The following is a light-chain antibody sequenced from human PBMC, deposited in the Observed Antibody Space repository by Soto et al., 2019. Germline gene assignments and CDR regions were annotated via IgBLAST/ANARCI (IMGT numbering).Light chain of an antibody. CDR2: DAS. Sequence: DIQMTQSPSSVSASVGDTVTITCQASQAINKYLSWFRQKPGEAPQLLISDASSLQTGVPSRFRWFGSGTHFTFTIGSLQPEDIATYYCQHYADLPRTFGQGTDVKI. J-gene: IGKJ1*01. CDR1: QAINKY. CDR3: QHYADLPRT. V-gene: IGKV1-33*01.